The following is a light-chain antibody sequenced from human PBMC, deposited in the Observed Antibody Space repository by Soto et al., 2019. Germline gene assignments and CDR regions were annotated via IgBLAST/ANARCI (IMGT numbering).Light chain of an antibody. Sequence: ETVMTQSPATQSVSPGEGATLSCRASESVSINLAWYQQKPGQPPRLLIYGASTRATGIPARFSGSGSETEFALTISSLQSEDLAVYYCQQYNNWPYTFGQGTKME. V-gene: IGKV3-15*01. CDR3: QQYNNWPYT. CDR1: ESVSIN. CDR2: GAS. J-gene: IGKJ2*01.